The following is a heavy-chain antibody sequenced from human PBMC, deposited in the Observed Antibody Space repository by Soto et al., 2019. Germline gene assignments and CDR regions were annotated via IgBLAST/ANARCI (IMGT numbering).Heavy chain of an antibody. CDR3: ARDIVVVEAANYMDV. V-gene: IGHV4-34*01. CDR1: GGSFSGYY. Sequence: SEPLSLTCAVYGGSFSGYYWSWIRQPPGKGLEWIGEINHSGSTKYNPSLKSRVTISVDTSKNQFSLKLSSVTAADTAVYYCARDIVVVEAANYMDVWGKGTTVTVSS. D-gene: IGHD2-15*01. J-gene: IGHJ6*03. CDR2: INHSGST.